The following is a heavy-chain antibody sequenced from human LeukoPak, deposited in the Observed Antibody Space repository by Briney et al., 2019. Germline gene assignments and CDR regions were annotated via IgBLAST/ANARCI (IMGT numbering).Heavy chain of an antibody. CDR1: GYTFASFG. J-gene: IGHJ3*02. V-gene: IGHV1-18*01. CDR3: ARDRPYCSSTSCSLDAFDI. CDR2: INTHNGDT. Sequence: ASVKVSCKASGYTFASFGITWVRQAPGQGLEWMGWINTHNGDTNYAQKLQGRVTMTTDTSTSTAYMELRSLRSDDTAVYYCARDRPYCSSTSCSLDAFDIWGQGTMVTVSS. D-gene: IGHD2-2*01.